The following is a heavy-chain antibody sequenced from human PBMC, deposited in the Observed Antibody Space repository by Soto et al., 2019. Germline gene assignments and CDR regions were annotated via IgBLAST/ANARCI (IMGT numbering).Heavy chain of an antibody. CDR2: ISSSSGRTT. CDR3: AQMTVLTTSAFVV. V-gene: IGHV3-23*01. CDR1: GFNFGLYA. Sequence: EAQLWESGGRSVQPGGSLRLSCAASGFNFGLYAMTWVRQAPGKRLEWVSEISSSSGRTTRYADSVRGRFTISRDNSRNTLYLEMTNLRVDDTATYFCAQMTVLTTSAFVVWGQGTTVTVSS. D-gene: IGHD4-17*01. J-gene: IGHJ3*01.